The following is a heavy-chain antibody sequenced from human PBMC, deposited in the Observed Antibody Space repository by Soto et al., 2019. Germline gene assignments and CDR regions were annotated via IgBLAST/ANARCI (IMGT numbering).Heavy chain of an antibody. D-gene: IGHD6-25*01. Sequence: QEQVVQSGPAMMEPGASVKVSCRASGIMSSGYGFSWVRQAPGQGLEWVGMINPILDSTHYAQNLQGRVSLSVDKSRDTAYLEVTSLRLEDTAIYFCATMKRARLDSWGRGTVVTVSS. CDR2: INPILDST. CDR3: ATMKRARLDS. CDR1: GIMSSGYG. V-gene: IGHV1-69*09. J-gene: IGHJ4*02.